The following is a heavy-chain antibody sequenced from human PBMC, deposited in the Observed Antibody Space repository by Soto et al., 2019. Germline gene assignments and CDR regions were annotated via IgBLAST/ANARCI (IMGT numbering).Heavy chain of an antibody. CDR3: ARERNDIVVPVGPTTGYYGIDV. J-gene: IGHJ6*02. CDR1: GLTVGDNY. V-gene: IGHV3-53*01. CDR2: IYYNGTT. Sequence: PGGSLRLSCAASGLTVGDNYMSWVRQAPGMGLEWVSAIYYNGTTYYADSVKGRFTISRDTSKNTLSLQMDSLRVEDTAVYLCARERNDIVVPVGPTTGYYGIDVWGQGTTGTVSS. D-gene: IGHD2-15*01.